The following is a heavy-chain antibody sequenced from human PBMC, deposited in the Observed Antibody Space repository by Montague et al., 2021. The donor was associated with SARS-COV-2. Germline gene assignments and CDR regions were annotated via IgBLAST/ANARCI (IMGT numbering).Heavy chain of an antibody. CDR3: ARIRMGMGHMLAGYYNNYGMDF. D-gene: IGHD3-9*01. Sequence: PALVKPTQTLTLTCTFSGSSLSTSGMCVSWIRQSPEKALEWLAPXDWDDDKYYSTSLKTRLTISKYTPKNQVVLTMTNMDPVDTATYYCARIRMGMGHMLAGYYNNYGMDFGGQGTTVTVSS. V-gene: IGHV2-70*01. CDR2: XDWDDDK. CDR1: GSSLSTSGMC. J-gene: IGHJ6*02.